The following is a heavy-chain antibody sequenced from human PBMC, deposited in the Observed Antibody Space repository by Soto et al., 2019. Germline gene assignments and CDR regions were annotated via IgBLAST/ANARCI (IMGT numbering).Heavy chain of an antibody. CDR1: GGTFSSYT. CDR3: ARDLGTTVTPGSY. Sequence: QVQLVQSGAEVKKPGSSVKVSCKASGGTFSSYTISWVRQAPGQGLEWMGRIIPILGIANYAQKFQGRVTITADKSTSTAYMELSSLRSEDTAVYYCARDLGTTVTPGSYWGQGTLVTVSS. D-gene: IGHD4-17*01. V-gene: IGHV1-69*08. J-gene: IGHJ4*02. CDR2: IIPILGIA.